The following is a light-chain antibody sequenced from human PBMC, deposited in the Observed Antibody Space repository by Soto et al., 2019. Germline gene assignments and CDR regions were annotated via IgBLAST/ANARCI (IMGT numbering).Light chain of an antibody. CDR2: GAS. V-gene: IGKV3-20*01. Sequence: ELVLPQSPGTLSLSRGERATLSCRGSQSVSSSYLAWYQQTPGQAPRLLIYGASSRDTGIPDRFSGSGSGTDVTLTISRLEPEDFAVYYCQQYGSSPLTFGGGTKVDIK. CDR1: QSVSSSY. J-gene: IGKJ4*01. CDR3: QQYGSSPLT.